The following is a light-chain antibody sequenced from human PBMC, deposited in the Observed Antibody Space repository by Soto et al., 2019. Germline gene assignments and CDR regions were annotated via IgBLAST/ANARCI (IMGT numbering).Light chain of an antibody. Sequence: SYELTQPPSVSLAPGKTARITCGGDNIGTKAVHWYQQKPRQAPVLVIYYDSDRPSGIADRFSGSNSGNTATLTISSVAAGDAADYYCQVWDSGSDPWVFGGGTKLTVL. V-gene: IGLV3-21*04. CDR2: YDS. CDR1: NIGTKA. CDR3: QVWDSGSDPWV. J-gene: IGLJ3*02.